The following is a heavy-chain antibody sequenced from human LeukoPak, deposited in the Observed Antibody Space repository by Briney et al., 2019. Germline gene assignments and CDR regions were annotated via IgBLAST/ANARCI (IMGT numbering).Heavy chain of an antibody. D-gene: IGHD3-22*01. CDR2: IIPILGIA. J-gene: IGHJ3*02. CDR1: GYTFTSYG. Sequence: VASVKVSCKASGYTFTSYGISWVRQAPGQGLEWMGRIIPILGIANYAQKFQGRVTITADKSTSTAYMELSSLRSEDTAVYYCARGAGYYDSFIWGQGTMVTVSS. V-gene: IGHV1-69*04. CDR3: ARGAGYYDSFI.